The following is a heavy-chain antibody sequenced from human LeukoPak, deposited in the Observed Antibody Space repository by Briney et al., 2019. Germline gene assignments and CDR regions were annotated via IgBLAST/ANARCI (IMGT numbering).Heavy chain of an antibody. CDR1: GFTFSSYE. Sequence: GGSLRLSCAASGFTFSSYEMHWVRQAPGKGLEWISYIASSGSPIYYADSVKGRFTISRDNAKNSLYLQLNSLRADDTAVYYCARLTGTTGFDYWGQGTLATVSS. CDR2: IASSGSPI. V-gene: IGHV3-48*03. J-gene: IGHJ4*02. D-gene: IGHD1-1*01. CDR3: ARLTGTTGFDY.